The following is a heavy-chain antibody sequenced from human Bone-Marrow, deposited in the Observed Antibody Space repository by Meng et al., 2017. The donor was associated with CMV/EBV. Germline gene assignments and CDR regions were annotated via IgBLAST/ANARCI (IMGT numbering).Heavy chain of an antibody. J-gene: IGHJ2*01. CDR2: IYHSGST. CDR1: GYSISSGYY. V-gene: IGHV4-38-2*02. CDR3: ARAGDPVKWYFDL. Sequence: SETLSLTCTVSGYSISSGYYWGWIRQPPGKGLEWIGSIYHSGSTYYNPSLKSRVTISVDTSKNQFSLKLSSVTAADTAVYYCARAGDPVKWYFDLWGRGTLVTFSS.